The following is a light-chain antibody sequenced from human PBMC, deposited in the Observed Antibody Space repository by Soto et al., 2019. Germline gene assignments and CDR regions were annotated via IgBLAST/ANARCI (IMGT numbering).Light chain of an antibody. CDR2: SNS. Sequence: QSVLTQPPSPSGTPGQTVTISCSGSSYNTGSSTVNWYQQLPGTAPKLLIYSNSQLPSGVPGRFSGSKSGTLASLAIRGLQSEDEADYYCAAWDDSLNGYVIGTGTKVTVL. CDR1: SYNTGSST. J-gene: IGLJ1*01. V-gene: IGLV1-44*01. CDR3: AAWDDSLNGYV.